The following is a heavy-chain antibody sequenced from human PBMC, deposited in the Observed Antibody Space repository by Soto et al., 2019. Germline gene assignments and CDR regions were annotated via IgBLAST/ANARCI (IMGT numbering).Heavy chain of an antibody. D-gene: IGHD3-9*01. V-gene: IGHV4-34*01. CDR1: GGSFSGYY. Sequence: QVQLQQWGAGPLRPLETLSLTCGVSGGSFSGYYWAWIRQSPGKGLEWIGDITDRGSINYNPSLMCRVSIYVDTSKNHYSVNLRSVTAADTAVYYCARERHDIWTGPPWVWYFDLWGRGTLVTVSS. CDR3: ARERHDIWTGPPWVWYFDL. J-gene: IGHJ2*01. CDR2: ITDRGSI.